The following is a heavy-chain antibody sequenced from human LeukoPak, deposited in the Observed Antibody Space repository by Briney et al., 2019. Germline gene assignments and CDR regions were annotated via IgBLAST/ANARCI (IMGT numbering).Heavy chain of an antibody. V-gene: IGHV1-2*02. J-gene: IGHJ4*02. D-gene: IGHD4-17*01. CDR3: ARAGNGDDYSFDY. CDR2: INPNSGGT. CDR1: GYTFTGYY. Sequence: ASVKVSCKASGYTFTGYYMQWVRQAPGQGLEWMGWINPNSGGTNYAQKYQGRVTMTRDTSISTAYMELSTLRSDDTAVYYCARAGNGDDYSFDYWGQGTLVTVSS.